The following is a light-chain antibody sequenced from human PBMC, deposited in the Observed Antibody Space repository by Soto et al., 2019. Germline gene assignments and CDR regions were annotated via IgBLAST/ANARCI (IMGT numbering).Light chain of an antibody. CDR3: QQYCATPIT. V-gene: IGKV4-1*01. CDR2: WAS. J-gene: IGKJ5*01. CDR1: QSVLYSSTNKNY. Sequence: DIVMTQSPDSLAVSLGERATINCKSSQSVLYSSTNKNYLAWYQQKPGQPPKLLIYWASTRESGVPDRFSGSGSATDFTLTISGLKAEDVAVYYCQQYCATPITFGQGTRLEIK.